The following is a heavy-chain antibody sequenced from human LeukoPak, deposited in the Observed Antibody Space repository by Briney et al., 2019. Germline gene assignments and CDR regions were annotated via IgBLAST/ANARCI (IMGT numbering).Heavy chain of an antibody. J-gene: IGHJ5*02. CDR2: IYNSGSS. Sequence: SETLSLTCTVSGGSISRSSYYWGWIRQPPGKGLEWIGSIYNSGSSFYNPSLKSRVTISVDTSKNQFSLKLGSVTAADTAVYYCARHGGYSSSVGSNWFDPWGREPWSASPQ. V-gene: IGHV4-39*01. CDR3: ARHGGYSSSVGSNWFDP. D-gene: IGHD6-6*01. CDR1: GGSISRSSYY.